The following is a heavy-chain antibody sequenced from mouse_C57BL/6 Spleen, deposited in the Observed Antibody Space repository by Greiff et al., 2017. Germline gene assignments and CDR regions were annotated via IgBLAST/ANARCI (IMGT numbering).Heavy chain of an antibody. J-gene: IGHJ2*01. Sequence: DVMLVESGGGLVKPGGSLKLSCAASGFTFSDYGMHWVRQAPEKGLEWVAYISSGSSTIYYADTVKGRFTISRDNAKNTLFLQMTSLRSEDTAMYYCAREVYYGSTFDYWGQGTTLTVSS. D-gene: IGHD1-1*01. V-gene: IGHV5-17*01. CDR2: ISSGSSTI. CDR1: GFTFSDYG. CDR3: AREVYYGSTFDY.